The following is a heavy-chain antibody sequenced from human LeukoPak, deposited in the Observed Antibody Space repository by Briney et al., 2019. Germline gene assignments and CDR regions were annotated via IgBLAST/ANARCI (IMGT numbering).Heavy chain of an antibody. CDR2: ISGDGSDI. Sequence: PGGSLRLSCVASGFTFSGNWMNWVRQAPGKGLVWASRISGDGSDITYADSVKGRFTISRDNARNTLYLQMNSLRVEDTAVYYCVSLGGITVTGPYDFDCWGQGTVVTVSS. J-gene: IGHJ4*02. V-gene: IGHV3-74*03. D-gene: IGHD1-20*01. CDR3: VSLGGITVTGPYDFDC. CDR1: GFTFSGNW.